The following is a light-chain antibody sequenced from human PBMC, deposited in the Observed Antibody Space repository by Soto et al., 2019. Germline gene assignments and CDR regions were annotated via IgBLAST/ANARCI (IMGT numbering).Light chain of an antibody. Sequence: EIVLTQSPGTLSLSPGQRATLSCRASQSVNSSYLAWFQQKPGQAPRLLIYGASTRATGIPDRFSGSGAGTDFTLTISILEPEDFEVYYCQQYGSSPQTFGQGAKVEIK. CDR1: QSVNSSY. V-gene: IGKV3-20*01. CDR3: QQYGSSPQT. CDR2: GAS. J-gene: IGKJ1*01.